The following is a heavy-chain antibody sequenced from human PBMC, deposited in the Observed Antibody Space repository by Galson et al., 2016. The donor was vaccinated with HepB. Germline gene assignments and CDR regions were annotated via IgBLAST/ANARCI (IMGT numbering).Heavy chain of an antibody. CDR3: ARDVRMWDSTGYYLFDS. D-gene: IGHD3-22*01. V-gene: IGHV3-11*06. CDR2: IGRGPTDT. Sequence: SLRLSCAASGFTFSDFYMSWIRQAPGKGLEWISYIGRGPTDTNYADSVKGRFTVSRDNTKKSFYPQMDSLRAEDTAVYYCARDVRMWDSTGYYLFDSWGQGTLVTVSS. J-gene: IGHJ4*02. CDR1: GFTFSDFY.